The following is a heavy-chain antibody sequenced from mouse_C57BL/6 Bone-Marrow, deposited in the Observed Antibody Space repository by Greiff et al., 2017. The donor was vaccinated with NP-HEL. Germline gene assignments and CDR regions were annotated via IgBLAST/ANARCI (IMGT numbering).Heavy chain of an antibody. CDR2: ISGGGGNT. CDR3: ARQGGSLAY. Sequence: EVQLVESGGGLVKPGGSLKLSCAASGFTFSSYTMSWVRQTPEKRLEWVATISGGGGNTYYPDSVKGRFTISRDNAKNTLYLQMSSLRSEDTALYYCARQGGSLAYWGQGTLVTVSA. V-gene: IGHV5-9*01. CDR1: GFTFSSYT. J-gene: IGHJ3*01.